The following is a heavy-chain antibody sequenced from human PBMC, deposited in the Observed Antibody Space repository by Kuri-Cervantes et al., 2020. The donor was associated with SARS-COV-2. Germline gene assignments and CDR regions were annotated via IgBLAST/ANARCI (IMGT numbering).Heavy chain of an antibody. V-gene: IGHV5-51*01. D-gene: IGHD6-19*01. CDR2: IYPGDSET. CDR3: ARLVSGWHGFDY. Sequence: KVSCKGSGHSFTTYWIGWVRQMPGKGLEWLGIIYPGDSETRYSPSFQGQVTISADKSISTAWLQWNSLKASDTAMYYCARLVSGWHGFDYWGQGTLVTVSS. J-gene: IGHJ4*02. CDR1: GHSFTTYW.